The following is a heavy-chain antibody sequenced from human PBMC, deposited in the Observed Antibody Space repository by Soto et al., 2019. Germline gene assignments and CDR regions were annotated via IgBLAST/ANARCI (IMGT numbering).Heavy chain of an antibody. J-gene: IGHJ4*02. CDR1: GGSVSSGRFY. Sequence: QVQLQESGPGLVKPSETLSLTCTFSGGSVSSGRFYWSWIRQPPGKGLEWIGYIYYSGSTKYNPSLRSRVTISVDTSKNQFSLKLTSVTAADTAVYYCARSGSGSGWLGGQGTLVTVSS. V-gene: IGHV4-61*01. CDR3: ARSGSGSGWL. D-gene: IGHD6-19*01. CDR2: IYYSGST.